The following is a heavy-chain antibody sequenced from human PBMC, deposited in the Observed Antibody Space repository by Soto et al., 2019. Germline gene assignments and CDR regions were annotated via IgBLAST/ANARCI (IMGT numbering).Heavy chain of an antibody. CDR3: AIQGYCSGGSCYWAGVDY. D-gene: IGHD2-15*01. V-gene: IGHV4-30-4*01. CDR1: GGSISSGDYY. CDR2: IYYSGST. J-gene: IGHJ4*02. Sequence: SETLSLTCTVSGGSISSGDYYWSWIRQPPGKGLEWIGYIYYSGSTYYNPSLKSRVTISIDTSKNQFSLKLSPVTAADTAVYYCAIQGYCSGGSCYWAGVDYWGQGTLVTVSS.